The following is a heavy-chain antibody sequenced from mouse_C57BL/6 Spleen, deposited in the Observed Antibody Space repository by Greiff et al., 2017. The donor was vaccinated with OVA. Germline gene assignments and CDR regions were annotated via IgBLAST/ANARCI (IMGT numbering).Heavy chain of an antibody. J-gene: IGHJ4*01. CDR2: INPNNGGT. CDR1: GYTFTDYN. D-gene: IGHD1-1*01. Sequence: EVQLQQSGPELVKPGASVKIPCKASGYTFTDYNMDWVKQSHGKSLEWIGDINPNNGGTIYNQKFKGKATLTVDKSSSTAYMELRSLTSEDTAVYYCARSDGSSYLYAMDYWGQGTSVTVSS. CDR3: ARSDGSSYLYAMDY. V-gene: IGHV1-18*01.